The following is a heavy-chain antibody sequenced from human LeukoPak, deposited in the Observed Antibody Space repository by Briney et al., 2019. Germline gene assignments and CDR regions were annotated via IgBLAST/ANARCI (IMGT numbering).Heavy chain of an antibody. CDR2: IYYSGST. CDR1: GGSVSSGSYY. Sequence: SETLSLTCTVSGGSVSSGSYYWSWIRQPPGKGLEWIGYIYYSGSTNYNPSLKSRDTISVDTSKNQFSLKLSSVTAADTAVYYCARGYYFDYWGQGTLVTVSS. CDR3: ARGYYFDY. J-gene: IGHJ4*02. V-gene: IGHV4-61*01.